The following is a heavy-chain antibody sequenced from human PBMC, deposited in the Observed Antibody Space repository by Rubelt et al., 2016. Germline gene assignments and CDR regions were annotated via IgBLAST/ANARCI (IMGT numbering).Heavy chain of an antibody. CDR1: GFTFSSYG. Sequence: QVQLVESGGGVVQPGRSLRLSCAASGFTFSSYGMHWVRQAPGKGLEWVAVIWYDGSNKYYADSVKGRFTISRDNSKNTLYLQMNSLRAEDTAAYYCAKGSYGDYVYYFDYWGQGTLVTVSS. D-gene: IGHD4-17*01. CDR2: IWYDGSNK. J-gene: IGHJ4*02. CDR3: AKGSYGDYVYYFDY. V-gene: IGHV3-33*06.